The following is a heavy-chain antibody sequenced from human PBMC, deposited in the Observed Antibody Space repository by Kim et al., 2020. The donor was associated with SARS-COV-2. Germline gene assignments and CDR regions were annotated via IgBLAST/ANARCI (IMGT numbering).Heavy chain of an antibody. J-gene: IGHJ6*02. V-gene: IGHV4-34*01. CDR2: T. CDR3: ARGRASYGMDV. Sequence: TNHTPSLKSRVTISVDTSKNQFSLKLSSVTAADTAVYYCARGRASYGMDVWGQGTTVTVSS.